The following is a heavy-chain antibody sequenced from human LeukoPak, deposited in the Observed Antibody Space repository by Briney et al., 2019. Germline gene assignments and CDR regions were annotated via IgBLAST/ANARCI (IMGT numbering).Heavy chain of an antibody. CDR1: GGSISSSSYS. Sequence: KPSETLSLTCTVSGGSISSSSYSWGWIRQPPGKGLEWIGSIYYSGNTYYNPALKSRVTISVDTSKNQFSLELNSVTAADTAVYYCARHATVTSFTFAHWGQGTLVTVSS. CDR2: IYYSGNT. CDR3: ARHATVTSFTFAH. J-gene: IGHJ4*02. D-gene: IGHD4-17*01. V-gene: IGHV4-39*01.